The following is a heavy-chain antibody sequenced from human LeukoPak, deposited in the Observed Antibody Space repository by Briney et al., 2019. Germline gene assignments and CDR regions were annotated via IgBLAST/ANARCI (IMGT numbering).Heavy chain of an antibody. J-gene: IGHJ5*02. CDR2: INPNSGGT. V-gene: IGHV1-2*02. CDR3: ARDGSQVVAANWFDP. CDR1: GYTFTGYY. Sequence: ASVKVSCKASGYTFTGYYMHWVRQAPGQGLEWMGWINPNSGGTNYAQKFQGRVTMTRDTSISTAYMELSRLRSDDTAVCYCARDGSQVVAANWFDPWGQGTLVTVSS. D-gene: IGHD2-15*01.